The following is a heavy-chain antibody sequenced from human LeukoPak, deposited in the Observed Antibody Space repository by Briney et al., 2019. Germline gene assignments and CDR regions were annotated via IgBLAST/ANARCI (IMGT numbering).Heavy chain of an antibody. CDR3: AKESRFSRGFGEPNMDV. CDR1: GFTFSSYG. V-gene: IGHV3-23*01. J-gene: IGHJ6*03. Sequence: GGSLRLSCAASGFTFSSYGMSWVRQAPGKGLEWVSTISGSGISTYYADSVKGRFTISRDHSKNTLYLQMNSLRAEDTAVYYCAKESRFSRGFGEPNMDVWGKGTTVTFSS. D-gene: IGHD3-10*01. CDR2: ISGSGIST.